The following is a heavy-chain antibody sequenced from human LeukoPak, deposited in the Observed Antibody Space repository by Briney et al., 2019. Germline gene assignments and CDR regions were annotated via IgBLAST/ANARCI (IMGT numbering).Heavy chain of an antibody. Sequence: GGSLRLSCAASGFTFSDDYMSWIRQAPGKGLEWVSSISSSSSYIYYADSVKGRFTISRDNAKNSLYLQMNSLRAEDTAVYYCARDLIPGIAVAMRWFDPWGQGTLVTVSS. CDR2: ISSSSSYI. CDR1: GFTFSDDY. J-gene: IGHJ5*02. V-gene: IGHV3-11*06. D-gene: IGHD6-19*01. CDR3: ARDLIPGIAVAMRWFDP.